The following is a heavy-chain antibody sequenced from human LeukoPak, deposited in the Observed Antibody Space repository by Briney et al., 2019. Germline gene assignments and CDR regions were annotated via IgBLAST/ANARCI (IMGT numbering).Heavy chain of an antibody. Sequence: GGSLRLSCAASGFTFSSYSMNWVRQAPGKGLEWVSSISSSSSYIYYADSVKGRLTISRDNAKNSLYLQMNSLRAEDTAVYYCARGSIAAAGTLRYWGQGTLVTVSS. V-gene: IGHV3-21*01. D-gene: IGHD6-13*01. CDR2: ISSSSSYI. J-gene: IGHJ4*02. CDR1: GFTFSSYS. CDR3: ARGSIAAAGTLRY.